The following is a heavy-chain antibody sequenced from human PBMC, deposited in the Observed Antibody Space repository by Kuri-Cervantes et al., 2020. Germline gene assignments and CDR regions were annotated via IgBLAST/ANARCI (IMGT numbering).Heavy chain of an antibody. D-gene: IGHD5-18*01. V-gene: IGHV1-2*02. J-gene: IGHJ6*02. CDR3: ARDGVGDTAMAYYYYGMDV. CDR2: INPNSGGT. CDR1: GYTFTGYY. Sequence: ASVKVSCKASGYTFTGYYMRWVRQAPGQGLEWMGWINPNSGGTNYAQKFQGRVTMTRDTSIITAYMELSRLRSDDTAVYYCARDGVGDTAMAYYYYGMDVWGQGTTVTVSS.